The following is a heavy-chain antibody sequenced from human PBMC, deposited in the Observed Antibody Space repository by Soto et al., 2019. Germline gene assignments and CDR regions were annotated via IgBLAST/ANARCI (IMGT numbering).Heavy chain of an antibody. CDR3: ANDFVSPFDY. CDR2: INGNSAST. D-gene: IGHD2-21*01. V-gene: IGHV3-23*01. CDR1: GLNFSDYA. J-gene: IGHJ4*02. Sequence: GGSLRLSCATTGLNFSDYAMSWVRQAPGKGLEWVSAINGNSASTYYADSVKGRFIISRDNSKSTVFLEMNSLRVEDTAVYYCANDFVSPFDYWGQGTRVTVSS.